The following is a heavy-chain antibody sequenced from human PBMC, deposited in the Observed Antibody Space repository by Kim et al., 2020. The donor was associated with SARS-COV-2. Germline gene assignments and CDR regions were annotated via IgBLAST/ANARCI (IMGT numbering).Heavy chain of an antibody. D-gene: IGHD6-13*01. J-gene: IGHJ4*02. V-gene: IGHV1-18*04. CDR2: INPYNGNI. CDR3: ARGPYSSNHFDH. CDR1: GYTFTHYG. Sequence: ASVKVSCKASGYTFTHYGISWVRQAPGQGLEWVGWINPYNGNINYEQKFQGRLTVTTDTSTNTAYLELRSLRSDDTAMYYCARGPYSSNHFDHWGQGTLVTVSS.